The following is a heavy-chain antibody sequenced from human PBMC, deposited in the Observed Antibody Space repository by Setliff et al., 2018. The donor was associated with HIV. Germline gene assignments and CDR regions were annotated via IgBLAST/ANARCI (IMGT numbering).Heavy chain of an antibody. CDR1: GGSISSDNW. D-gene: IGHD2-2*01. Sequence: PSETLSLTCAVSGGSISSDNWWTRVRQAPGKGLEWIGEIYHSEYTNYNPSLKSRVSMSVDKSKNQFSVKLTSVTAADTAVYYCARGHCSGTNCYGVDYYGMDVWGQGTTVTV. V-gene: IGHV4-4*02. J-gene: IGHJ6*02. CDR3: ARGHCSGTNCYGVDYYGMDV. CDR2: IYHSEYT.